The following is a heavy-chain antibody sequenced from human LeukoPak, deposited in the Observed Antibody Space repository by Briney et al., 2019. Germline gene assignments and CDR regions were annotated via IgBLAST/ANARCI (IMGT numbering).Heavy chain of an antibody. CDR2: FYTSANT. D-gene: IGHD3-22*01. J-gene: IGHJ6*03. Sequence: SETLSLTCTVSGDSVSGYYGSWIRQPPGKGLEWIGDFYTSANTNYNPPLKSRVTMSVATSKNQSPLKWTSGTAADTAVYYCARGLRDEERHYGYYYMDVWGKGTTVTVSS. V-gene: IGHV4-4*09. CDR1: GDSVSGYY. CDR3: ARGLRDEERHYGYYYMDV.